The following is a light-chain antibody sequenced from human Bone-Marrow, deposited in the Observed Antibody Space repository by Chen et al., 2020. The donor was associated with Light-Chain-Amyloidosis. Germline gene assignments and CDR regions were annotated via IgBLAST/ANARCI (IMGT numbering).Light chain of an antibody. CDR2: EVT. J-gene: IGLJ1*01. V-gene: IGLV2-14*01. CDR1: SSDVAGNNH. CDR3: STYTITNTLV. Sequence: QSALTQPASVSSSSGQSITIPCTGTSSDVAGNNHVTWYQQHPDKAPKLMIYEVTNRPSGVPDRFSGSKSDNTASLPISGLQTEDEADYFCSTYTITNTLVFGSGTRVTVL.